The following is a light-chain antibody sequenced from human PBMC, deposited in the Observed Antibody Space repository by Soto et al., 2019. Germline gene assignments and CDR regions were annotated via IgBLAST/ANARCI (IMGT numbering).Light chain of an antibody. CDR1: QSLLYSDGYNY. CDR3: QQYGSSPRT. J-gene: IGKJ1*01. Sequence: DIVMTQSPLSLPVTPGEPASISCRSSQSLLYSDGYNYVDWYQQKPGQAPRLLIYRASTRATGIPARFSGSGSGTDFTLTISRLEPEDFAVYYCQQYGSSPRTFGQGTKVDIK. V-gene: IGKV3-20*01. CDR2: RAS.